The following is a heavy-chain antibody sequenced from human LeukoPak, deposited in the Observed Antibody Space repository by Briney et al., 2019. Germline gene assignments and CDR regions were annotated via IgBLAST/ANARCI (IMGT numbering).Heavy chain of an antibody. CDR3: ARTSGWSHYMDV. CDR2: MNPNCGNT. CDR1: GYTFTSYD. Sequence: ASVKVSCKASGYTFTSYDINWVRQATGQGLEWMGWMNPNCGNTGYAQKFQGRVTMNRNTSISTAYMELSSVRSEDTAVYYCARTSGWSHYMDVWGKGTTVTVSS. V-gene: IGHV1-8*01. J-gene: IGHJ6*03. D-gene: IGHD6-19*01.